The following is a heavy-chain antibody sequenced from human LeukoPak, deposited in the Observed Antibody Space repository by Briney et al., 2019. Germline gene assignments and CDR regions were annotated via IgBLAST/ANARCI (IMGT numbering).Heavy chain of an antibody. CDR2: VYYSGNTNYN. CDR3: ARVGYCSGPTCHTSRPVYNWFDP. CDR1: GVSISSYY. D-gene: IGHD2-15*01. V-gene: IGHV4-59*13. Sequence: SGTLSLTCSVSGVSISSYYWTWVRQPPGKGLEGVGYVYYSGNTNYNNYNPSLKSRVTISMDTSKNQFSLKLTSVTAADTAMYYCARVGYCSGPTCHTSRPVYNWFDPWGQGTQVTVSS. J-gene: IGHJ5*02.